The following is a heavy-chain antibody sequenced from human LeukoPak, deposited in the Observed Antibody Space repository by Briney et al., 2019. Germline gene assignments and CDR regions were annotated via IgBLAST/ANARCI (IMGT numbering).Heavy chain of an antibody. V-gene: IGHV3-74*01. CDR1: GFTVSGSW. Sequence: GGSLRLSCAASGFTVSGSWIHWVRQAPGKGLLWVSLINHDGSSIIYADSVKGRFTISRDNAKNSLYLQMNSLRAEDTAVYYCARDFRQQLVHKGDYWGQGTLVTVSS. CDR2: INHDGSSI. CDR3: ARDFRQQLVHKGDY. J-gene: IGHJ4*02. D-gene: IGHD6-13*01.